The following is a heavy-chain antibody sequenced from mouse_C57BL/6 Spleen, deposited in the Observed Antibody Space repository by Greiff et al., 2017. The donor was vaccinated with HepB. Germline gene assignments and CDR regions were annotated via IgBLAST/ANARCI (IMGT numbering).Heavy chain of an antibody. CDR1: GFNIKNTY. Sequence: VQLQQSVAELVRPGASVKLSCTASGFNIKNTYMHWVKQRPEQGLEWIGRIDPANGNTKYAPKFQGKATITADTSSNTAYLQLSSLTSEDTAIYYCARTLRSYYGSSYGYWYFDVWGTGTTVTVSS. V-gene: IGHV14-3*01. D-gene: IGHD1-1*01. CDR3: ARTLRSYYGSSYGYWYFDV. CDR2: IDPANGNT. J-gene: IGHJ1*03.